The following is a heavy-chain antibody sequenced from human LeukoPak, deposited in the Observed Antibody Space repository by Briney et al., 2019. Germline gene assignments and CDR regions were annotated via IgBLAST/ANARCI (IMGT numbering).Heavy chain of an antibody. V-gene: IGHV3-11*01. CDR2: IIRSGSTI. D-gene: IGHD4-17*01. CDR3: AKGMTTVTEFDY. CDR1: GFTFSDYY. J-gene: IGHJ4*02. Sequence: PGGSLRLSCAASGFTFSDYYMSWIRQAPGKGLEWISSIIRSGSTIYYADSVKGRFTISRDNAKNSLYLQMNSLRAEDTAVYYCAKGMTTVTEFDYWGQGTLVTVSS.